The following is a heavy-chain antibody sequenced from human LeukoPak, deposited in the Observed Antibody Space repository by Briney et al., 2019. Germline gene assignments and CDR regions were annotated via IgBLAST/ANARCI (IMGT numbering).Heavy chain of an antibody. J-gene: IGHJ4*02. CDR2: ISGSGAST. CDR3: ANIRYNSGLDY. D-gene: IGHD5-18*01. Sequence: GGSLRLSCAASGFTFSNYAMSWVRQAPGKGLEWVSGISGSGASTYYTASVKGRFTISRDNSKNALYLQMNSLRAEDTAVYYCANIRYNSGLDYWGQGTLVTVSS. CDR1: GFTFSNYA. V-gene: IGHV3-23*01.